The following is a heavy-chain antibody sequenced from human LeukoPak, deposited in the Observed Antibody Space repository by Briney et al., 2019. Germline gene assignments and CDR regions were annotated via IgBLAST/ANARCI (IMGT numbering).Heavy chain of an antibody. D-gene: IGHD7-27*01. CDR3: AKGQTWASVYFDS. J-gene: IGHJ4*02. CDR1: GFTFSSYA. Sequence: GGSLTLSCAASGFTFSSYAMSWVRQAPGKGLEYISAISRSGDDTLYAHSVKGRFTISRDNFKNTLYLQMNSLRDEDTAVYYCAKGQTWASVYFDSWGQGTLVTVSS. V-gene: IGHV3-23*01. CDR2: ISRSGDDT.